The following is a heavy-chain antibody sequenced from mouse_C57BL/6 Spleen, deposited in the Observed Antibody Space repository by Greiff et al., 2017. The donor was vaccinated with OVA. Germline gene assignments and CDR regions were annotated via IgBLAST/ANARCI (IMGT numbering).Heavy chain of an antibody. CDR1: GFSLTSYG. CDR3: AREPYGSSLDY. D-gene: IGHD1-1*01. V-gene: IGHV2-2*01. CDR2: IWSGGST. Sequence: VKLEESGPGLVQPSQSLSITCTVSGFSLTSYGVHWVRQSPGKGLEWLGVIWSGGSTDYNAAVISRLSISKDKAKSQFFFKMNSLQADDAAIYYCAREPYGSSLDYWGQGTTLTVSS. J-gene: IGHJ2*01.